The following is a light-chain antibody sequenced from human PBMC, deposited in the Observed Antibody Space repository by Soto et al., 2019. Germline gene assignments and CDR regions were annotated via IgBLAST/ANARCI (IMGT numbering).Light chain of an antibody. CDR1: SRDVGGSNY. Sequence: QSVLIQPASVSGSPGQSITSSCTGTSRDVGGSNYVSWYQHHPHRAPKLLIYEVNYRPSGVSSRFSGSKSGNTASLTISGLQAEDEADYYCSSYAASNNFVFGTGTKVTVL. CDR2: EVN. J-gene: IGLJ1*01. CDR3: SSYAASNNFV. V-gene: IGLV2-14*01.